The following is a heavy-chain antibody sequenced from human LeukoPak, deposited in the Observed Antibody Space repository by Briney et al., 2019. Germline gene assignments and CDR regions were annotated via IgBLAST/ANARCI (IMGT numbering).Heavy chain of an antibody. CDR2: ISTHDVNT. Sequence: ASVKVSCKASGYTFTSSGISWVRQAPGQGLEGMGWISTHDVNTKYAQKLQGRVTLTTDTSTSTAYMELRSLRSDDTAVYYCATDLGYCSSTTCDTFDYWGQGTLITVSS. CDR1: GYTFTSSG. CDR3: ATDLGYCSSTTCDTFDY. J-gene: IGHJ4*02. D-gene: IGHD2-2*01. V-gene: IGHV1-18*01.